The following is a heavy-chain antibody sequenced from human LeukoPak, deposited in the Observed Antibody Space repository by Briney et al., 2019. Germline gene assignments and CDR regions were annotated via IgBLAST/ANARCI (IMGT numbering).Heavy chain of an antibody. D-gene: IGHD2-15*01. CDR2: IYYSGST. Sequence: SETLSLTCTASRYSFSSGSYYWTWIRQPPGKGLEWIGYIYYSGSTNYNPSLKSRVTISLDTSKNQFSLKLSSVTAADTAVFYYAGGLRAGSGYFDYWGQGTLVTVSP. V-gene: IGHV4-61*01. CDR1: RYSFSSGSYY. J-gene: IGHJ4*02. CDR3: AGGLRAGSGYFDY.